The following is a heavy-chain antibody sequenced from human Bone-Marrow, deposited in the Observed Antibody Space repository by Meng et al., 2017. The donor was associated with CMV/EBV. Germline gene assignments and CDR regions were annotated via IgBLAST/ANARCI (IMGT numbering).Heavy chain of an antibody. CDR1: GYTFTSYD. CDR3: ASGTRLYSGSSDY. V-gene: IGHV1-8*03. J-gene: IGHJ4*02. Sequence: SVNVSCKASGYTFTSYDINWVRQATGQGLEWMGWMNPNSGNTGYAQKFQGRVTITRNTSISTAYMELSSLRSEDTAVYYCASGTRLYSGSSDYWGQGTLVTVSS. D-gene: IGHD1-26*01. CDR2: MNPNSGNT.